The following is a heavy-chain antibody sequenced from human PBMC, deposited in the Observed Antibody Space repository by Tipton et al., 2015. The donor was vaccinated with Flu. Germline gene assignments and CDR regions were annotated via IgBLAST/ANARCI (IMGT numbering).Heavy chain of an antibody. CDR1: GFIFSSYT. CDR3: ARYDYGIMGPGTADY. CDR2: ISSDGSDK. Sequence: SLRLSCTVSGFIFSSYTFNWVRQAPGKGLEWVAIISSDGSDKNYVESVKGRFTVSRDNSKNTLYLQTNSLRKEDTAVYYCARYDYGIMGPGTADYWGQGTLVTVSS. J-gene: IGHJ4*02. D-gene: IGHD4-17*01. V-gene: IGHV3-30*04.